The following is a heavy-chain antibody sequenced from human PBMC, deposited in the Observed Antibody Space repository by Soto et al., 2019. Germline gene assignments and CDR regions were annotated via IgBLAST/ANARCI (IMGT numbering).Heavy chain of an antibody. J-gene: IGHJ4*02. V-gene: IGHV1-58*01. Sequence: SVKVSCKASGFTFSDSALQWVRQARGQRLEWIGWTVIGTGNTNYAQKFQERLTITRDMSTSTAYMELSSLRSEDTAVYYCAAEITDTAMARHFDYWGQGTLVTVSS. D-gene: IGHD5-18*01. CDR2: TVIGTGNT. CDR3: AAEITDTAMARHFDY. CDR1: GFTFSDSA.